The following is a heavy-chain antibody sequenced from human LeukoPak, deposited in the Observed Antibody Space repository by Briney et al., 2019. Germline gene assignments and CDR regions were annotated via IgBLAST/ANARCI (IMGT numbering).Heavy chain of an antibody. D-gene: IGHD6-19*01. CDR1: GFTFSSYS. CDR3: ARDSSGWYRLDY. CDR2: ISRSSSYI. Sequence: GGSLRLSCAASGFTFSSYSMNWVRQAPGKGLEWVSSISRSSSYIYYADSVKGRFTISRDNAKNSLYLQMNSLRAEDTAVYYCARDSSGWYRLDYWGQGTLVTVSS. J-gene: IGHJ4*02. V-gene: IGHV3-21*01.